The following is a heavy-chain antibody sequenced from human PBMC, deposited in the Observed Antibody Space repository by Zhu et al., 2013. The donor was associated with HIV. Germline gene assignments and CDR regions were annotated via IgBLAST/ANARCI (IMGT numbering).Heavy chain of an antibody. CDR1: GYTFSGFY. CDR2: INLNSGGT. Sequence: QVQLVQSGAEVKKPGASVEVSCKASGYTFSGFYIHWIRQAPGQGLEWMGWINLNSGGTNYARKFQDWVTMTRDTSISTAYMELRRLKSDDTAVYYCAREAETSPDFDFWGQGTLVTVSS. V-gene: IGHV1-2*04. J-gene: IGHJ4*02. CDR3: AREAETSPDFDF.